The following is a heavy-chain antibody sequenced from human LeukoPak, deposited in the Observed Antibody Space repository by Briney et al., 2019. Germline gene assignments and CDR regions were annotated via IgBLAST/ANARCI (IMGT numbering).Heavy chain of an antibody. CDR1: GGTFSSYA. CDR3: ARGVYDSSGYYTAFDY. J-gene: IGHJ4*02. V-gene: IGHV1-69*13. D-gene: IGHD3-22*01. Sequence: SVTVSCTASGGTFSSYAISWVRQAPGQGLEWMGGIIPIFGTANYAQKFQGRVTITADESTSTAYMELSSLRSEDTAVYYCARGVYDSSGYYTAFDYWGQGTLVTVSS. CDR2: IIPIFGTA.